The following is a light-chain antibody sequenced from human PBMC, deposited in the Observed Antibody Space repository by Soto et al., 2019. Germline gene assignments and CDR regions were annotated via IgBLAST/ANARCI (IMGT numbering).Light chain of an antibody. CDR2: GAS. CDR3: QQYGSSPRT. J-gene: IGKJ1*01. V-gene: IGKV3-20*01. Sequence: EIVLTPSPGTLSLSPGERATLSFWDRQSVRGSSLAWYQQKPGQSPRLLIYGASTRATGIPDRFSGSGSGTDFTLTINRLEPEDFAVYYCQQYGSSPRTFGQGTKVDIK. CDR1: QSVRGSS.